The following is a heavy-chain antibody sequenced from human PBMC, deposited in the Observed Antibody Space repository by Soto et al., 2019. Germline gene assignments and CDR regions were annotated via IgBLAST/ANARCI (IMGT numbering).Heavy chain of an antibody. D-gene: IGHD6-13*01. Sequence: PSETLSLTCTVSGGSISSYYWSWIRQHPGKGLEWIGYIYYSGSTYYNPSLKSRVTISVDTSKNQFSLKLSSVTAADTAVYYCARDNSMEQQLVLDYWGQGTLVTVSS. CDR1: GGSISSYY. CDR2: IYYSGST. V-gene: IGHV4-59*06. J-gene: IGHJ4*02. CDR3: ARDNSMEQQLVLDY.